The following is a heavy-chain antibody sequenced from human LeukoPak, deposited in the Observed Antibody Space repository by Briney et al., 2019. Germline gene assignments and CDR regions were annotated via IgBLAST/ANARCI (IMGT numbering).Heavy chain of an antibody. J-gene: IGHJ4*02. Sequence: PGGSVRLSCEASGFTFNTYGIHWVRQAPGRGLEWVAFIRYDGINKYYADSAKGRFTISRDNSKNTVYLEMNSLRPEDTAVYYCAKDYIVSSSPIYYYDYWGQGTLVSVSS. CDR2: IRYDGINK. CDR3: AKDYIVSSSPIYYYDY. CDR1: GFTFNTYG. D-gene: IGHD6-6*01. V-gene: IGHV3-30*02.